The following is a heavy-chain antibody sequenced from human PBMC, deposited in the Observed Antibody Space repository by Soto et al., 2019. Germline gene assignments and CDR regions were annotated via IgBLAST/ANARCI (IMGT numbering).Heavy chain of an antibody. CDR1: GFTFSIYG. CDR3: AKGANFGVIISHFDY. V-gene: IGHV3-23*01. CDR2: IDGSGDTT. J-gene: IGHJ4*02. Sequence: EVQLLESGGGLAQPGGSLRLSCAASGFTFSIYGMSWVRQAPGKGLEWVAAIDGSGDTTYADSVKGRFTISRDNSKNTLHLQINGLRAEDTALYYCAKGANFGVIISHFDYWGQGTLVTFSS. D-gene: IGHD3-3*01.